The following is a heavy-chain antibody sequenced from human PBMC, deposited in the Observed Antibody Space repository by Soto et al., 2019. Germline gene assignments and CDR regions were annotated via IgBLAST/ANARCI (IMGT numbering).Heavy chain of an antibody. CDR3: AKGSFHYYDSSGYYTASFDY. D-gene: IGHD3-22*01. J-gene: IGHJ4*02. Sequence: LRLSCAASGFTFSSYAMSWVRQAPGKGLEWVSAISGSGGSTYYADSVKGRFTISRDNSKNTLYLQMNSLRAEDTAVYYCAKGSFHYYDSSGYYTASFDYWGQGTLVTVSS. CDR2: ISGSGGST. V-gene: IGHV3-23*01. CDR1: GFTFSSYA.